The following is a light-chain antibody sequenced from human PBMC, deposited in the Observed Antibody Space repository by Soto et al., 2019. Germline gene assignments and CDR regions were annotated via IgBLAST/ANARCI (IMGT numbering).Light chain of an antibody. CDR3: GTWDSSLSVLYV. CDR2: DNN. V-gene: IGLV1-51*01. Sequence: QSVLTQPPSVSSAPGQKVTIPCPGSISNIGNNYVSWYQQLPGTAPKVLIYDNNKRPSGIPDRFSGSKSGTSATLGITGLQTGDEADYYCGTWDSSLSVLYVFGTGTKVTVL. J-gene: IGLJ1*01. CDR1: ISNIGNNY.